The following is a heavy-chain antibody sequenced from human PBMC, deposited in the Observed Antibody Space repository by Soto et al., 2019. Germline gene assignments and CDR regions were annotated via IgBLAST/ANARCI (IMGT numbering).Heavy chain of an antibody. CDR1: GFTFTNYG. D-gene: IGHD6-6*01. V-gene: IGHV1-18*01. CDR2: SSALNGFT. CDR3: AATTSIATGLRD. Sequence: QLQLVQSGSEVKKPGASVKVSCKTSGFTFTNYGFTWVRQAPGKGLEWMGWSSALNGFTNYAQDFQGRVTLTTDSSTNTAYRELRGLRSDDTAFYYCAATTSIATGLRDWGQGTLVSVAS. J-gene: IGHJ4*02.